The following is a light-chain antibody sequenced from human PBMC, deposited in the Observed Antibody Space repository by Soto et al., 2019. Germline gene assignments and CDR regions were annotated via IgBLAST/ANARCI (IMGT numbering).Light chain of an antibody. CDR3: QQYTGPPTT. CDR2: GAS. CDR1: ESISRDY. J-gene: IGKJ5*01. V-gene: IGKV3-20*01. Sequence: EIVLTQSPGTLSLSPGQRATLSCRASESISRDYLAWYQQRLGQAPRLLIYGASSGATGIPARFSGSGSGTDFTLTITRLEPEDSAVYFCQQYTGPPTTFGQGTRLEIK.